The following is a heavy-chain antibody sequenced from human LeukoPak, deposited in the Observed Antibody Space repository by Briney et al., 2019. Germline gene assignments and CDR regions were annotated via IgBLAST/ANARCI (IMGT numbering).Heavy chain of an antibody. D-gene: IGHD3-10*01. V-gene: IGHV3-23*01. CDR2: ISPGGSDT. J-gene: IGHJ4*02. Sequence: GGSLRLSCAASGFTFNSYAMSWVRQAPGKGLEWVSAISPGGSDTFYADSVRGRFTISRDNCKNTLYLQMSNLRAEDSAVYYCAKRGGYETMAAFDYWGQGTLVTVSS. CDR3: AKRGGYETMAAFDY. CDR1: GFTFNSYA.